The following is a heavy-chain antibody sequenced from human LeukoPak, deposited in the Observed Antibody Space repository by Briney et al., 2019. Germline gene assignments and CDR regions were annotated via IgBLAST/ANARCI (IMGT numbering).Heavy chain of an antibody. CDR2: IYYSGST. Sequence: SQTLSLTCTVSGGSISSGSYYWSWIRQPAGKGLEWIGYIYYSGSTNYNPSLKSRVTISVDTPKNQFSLKLSSVTAADTAVYYCARAKGPRGGGLQQGFDYWGQGTLVTVSS. J-gene: IGHJ4*02. D-gene: IGHD3-10*01. CDR1: GGSISSGSYY. V-gene: IGHV4-61*10. CDR3: ARAKGPRGGGLQQGFDY.